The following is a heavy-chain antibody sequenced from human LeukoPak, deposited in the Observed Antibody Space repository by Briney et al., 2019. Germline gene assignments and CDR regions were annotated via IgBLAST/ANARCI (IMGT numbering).Heavy chain of an antibody. J-gene: IGHJ5*02. CDR2: ISSSSYI. V-gene: IGHV3-21*01. CDR3: ARLYGDYWFDP. CDR1: GFTFSSYS. Sequence: GGSLRLSCTASGFTFSSYSMNWVRQAPGKGLGWVSSISSSSYIYYADSVKGRFTISRDNAKNSLYLQMNSVRAEDTAVYYCARLYGDYWFDPWGQGTLVTVSS. D-gene: IGHD4-17*01.